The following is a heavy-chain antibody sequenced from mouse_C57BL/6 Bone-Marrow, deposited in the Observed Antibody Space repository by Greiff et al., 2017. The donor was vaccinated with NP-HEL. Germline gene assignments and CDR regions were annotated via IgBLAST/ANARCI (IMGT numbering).Heavy chain of an antibody. D-gene: IGHD1-1*01. CDR2: IDPENGDT. J-gene: IGHJ2*01. CDR1: GFNIKDDY. CDR3: TTSYGSSSSNFDY. Sequence: EVKLQESGAELVRPGASVKLSCTASGFNIKDDYMHWVKQRPEQGLEWIGWIDPENGDTEYASKFQGKATITADTSSNTAYLQLSSLTSEDTAVYYCTTSYGSSSSNFDYWGQGTTLTVSS. V-gene: IGHV14-4*01.